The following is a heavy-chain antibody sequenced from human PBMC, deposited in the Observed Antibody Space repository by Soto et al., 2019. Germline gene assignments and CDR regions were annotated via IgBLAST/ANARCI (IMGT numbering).Heavy chain of an antibody. CDR2: IYYSGNT. CDR3: XXXXSGYSYGPGDMY. V-gene: IGHV4-30-4*01. D-gene: IGHD5-18*01. CDR1: GGSISSGDYY. J-gene: IGHJ4*01. Sequence: QVQLQESGPGLVKPSQTLSLTCFVSGGSISSGDYYWTWIRQPPGKGLEWIGNIYYSGNTYYNPSLKSRVTISVDTSKNQFSLKVSSVTAVDTXXXXXXXXXSGYSYGPGDMYWGXGTXXXVSS.